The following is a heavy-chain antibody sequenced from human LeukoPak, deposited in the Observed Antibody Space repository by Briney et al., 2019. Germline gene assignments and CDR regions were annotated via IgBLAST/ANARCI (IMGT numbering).Heavy chain of an antibody. V-gene: IGHV3-48*01. CDR3: ARVLSGSYYHYYYMDV. D-gene: IGHD1-26*01. CDR1: GFTFSSYS. Sequence: GGSLRLSCAASGFTFSSYSMSWVRQAPGKGLEWVSYISSSSSTIYYADSVKGRFTISRDNARNSLYLQMNRLRAEDTAVYYCARVLSGSYYHYYYMDVWGKGTTVTVSS. CDR2: ISSSSSTI. J-gene: IGHJ6*03.